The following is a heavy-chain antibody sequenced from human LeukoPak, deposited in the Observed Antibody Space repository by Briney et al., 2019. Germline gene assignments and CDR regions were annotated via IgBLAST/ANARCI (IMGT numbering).Heavy chain of an antibody. J-gene: IGHJ4*02. D-gene: IGHD3-10*01. CDR1: GYSISSGYY. CDR3: ARRGSGDY. Sequence: PSETLSLTCAVSGYSISSGYYWGRIRQPPGKGLEWIGSIYHSGSTYYNPSLKSRVTISVDTSKNQFSLKLSSVTAADTAVYYCARRGSGDYWGQGTLVTVSS. CDR2: IYHSGST. V-gene: IGHV4-38-2*01.